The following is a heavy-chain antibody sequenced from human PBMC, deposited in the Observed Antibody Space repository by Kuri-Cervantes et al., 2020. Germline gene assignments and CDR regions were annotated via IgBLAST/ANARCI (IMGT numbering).Heavy chain of an antibody. CDR3: ARANYIWGSYVD. J-gene: IGHJ4*02. Sequence: SETLSLTCTVSGGSISSGDYYWSWIRQPPGKGLEWIGEINHSGSTNYNPSLKSRVTISVDTSKNQFSLRLSSVAAADTAVYYCARANYIWGSYVDWGQGTLVTVSS. CDR1: GGSISSGDYY. CDR2: INHSGST. V-gene: IGHV4-61*08. D-gene: IGHD3-16*01.